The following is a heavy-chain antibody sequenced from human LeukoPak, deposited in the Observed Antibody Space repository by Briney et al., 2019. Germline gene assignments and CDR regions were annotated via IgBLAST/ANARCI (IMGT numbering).Heavy chain of an antibody. CDR2: TSYDGSNK. CDR3: ARGSSGWYEFDY. D-gene: IGHD6-19*01. V-gene: IGHV3-30*04. CDR1: GFTFSSYA. J-gene: IGHJ4*02. Sequence: PGRSLRLSCAASGFTFSSYAMHWVRQAPGKGLEWVAVTSYDGSNKYYADSVKGRFTISRDNSKNTLYPQMNSLRAEDTAVYYCARGSSGWYEFDYWGQGTLVTVSS.